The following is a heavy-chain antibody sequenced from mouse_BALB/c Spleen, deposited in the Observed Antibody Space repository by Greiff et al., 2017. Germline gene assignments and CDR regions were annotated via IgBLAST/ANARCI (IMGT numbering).Heavy chain of an antibody. D-gene: IGHD3-2*01. J-gene: IGHJ4*01. Sequence: QVQLQQSGAELARPGASVKLSCKASGYAFTNYLIEWVKQRPGQGLEWIGVINPGSGGTNYNEKFKGKATLTADKSSSTAYMQLSSLTSDDSAVYFCARLDSSGYAAMDYWGQGTSVTVSS. CDR2: INPGSGGT. CDR3: ARLDSSGYAAMDY. V-gene: IGHV1-54*01. CDR1: GYAFTNYL.